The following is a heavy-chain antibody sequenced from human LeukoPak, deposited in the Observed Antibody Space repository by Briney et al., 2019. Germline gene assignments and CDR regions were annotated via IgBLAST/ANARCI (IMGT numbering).Heavy chain of an antibody. Sequence: SVTVSCTASGFTFTSSAVQWVRQARGQRLEWIGWIVVGSGNTNYAQKFQERVTITRDMSTSTAYMELSSLRSEDTAVYYCAADSRSWSLALGYYYYYYMDVWGKGTTVTVSS. V-gene: IGHV1-58*01. CDR1: GFTFTSSA. CDR3: AADSRSWSLALGYYYYYYMDV. CDR2: IVVGSGNT. D-gene: IGHD6-13*01. J-gene: IGHJ6*03.